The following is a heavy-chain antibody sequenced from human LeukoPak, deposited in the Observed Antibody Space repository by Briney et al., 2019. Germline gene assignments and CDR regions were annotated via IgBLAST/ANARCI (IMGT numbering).Heavy chain of an antibody. J-gene: IGHJ4*02. Sequence: GGSLRLSCVASGFTFSSHAVSWFRQAPGKGLEWVSTVGRSGVDTYYADSVRGRFTISKDSSKNTLQMNSLSAEDTAIYYCVKHSGGVYGNSDSWGQGILVTVSS. D-gene: IGHD1-1*01. CDR1: GFTFSSHA. CDR2: VGRSGVDT. CDR3: VKHSGGVYGNSDS. V-gene: IGHV3-23*01.